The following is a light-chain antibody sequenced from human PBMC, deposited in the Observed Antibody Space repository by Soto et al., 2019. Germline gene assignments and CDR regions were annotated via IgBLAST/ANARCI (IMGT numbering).Light chain of an antibody. V-gene: IGKV3D-15*01. CDR3: QQYTNWPPLT. CDR2: GAS. Sequence: EIVLTQSPATLSLSPGERATLSCRAGQGVSSSYLAWYQQRPGQAPRLLIYGASTRATGIPARFSGSGSGTEFTLTISSLQSEDVAVYYCQQYTNWPPLTFGGGTKVDTK. CDR1: QGVSSSY. J-gene: IGKJ4*01.